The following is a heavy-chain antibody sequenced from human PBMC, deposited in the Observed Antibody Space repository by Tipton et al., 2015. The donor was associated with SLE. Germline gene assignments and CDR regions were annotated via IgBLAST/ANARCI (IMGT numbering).Heavy chain of an antibody. CDR3: ARGSGSSSAHYYYYYMDV. J-gene: IGHJ6*03. CDR2: IYHSGST. V-gene: IGHV4-4*02. D-gene: IGHD6-6*01. CDR1: GGSISSSNW. Sequence: TLSLTCAVSGGSISSSNWWSWVRQPPGKGLEWIGEIYHSGSTNYNPSLKSRVTISVDKSKNQFSLKLSSVTAADTAVYYCARGSGSSSAHYYYYYMDVWGKGTTVTVSS.